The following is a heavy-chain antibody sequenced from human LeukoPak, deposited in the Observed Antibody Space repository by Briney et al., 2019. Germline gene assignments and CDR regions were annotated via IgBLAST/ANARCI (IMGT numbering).Heavy chain of an antibody. Sequence: ASVKVSCKASGYTFTGYYMHWVRQAPGQGLEWMGRINPNSGGTNYAQKFQGWVTMTRDTSISTAYMELSRLRSDDTAVYYCARARKSQPPYFDYWGQGTLVTVSS. J-gene: IGHJ4*02. D-gene: IGHD1-1*01. CDR3: ARARKSQPPYFDY. V-gene: IGHV1-2*04. CDR2: INPNSGGT. CDR1: GYTFTGYY.